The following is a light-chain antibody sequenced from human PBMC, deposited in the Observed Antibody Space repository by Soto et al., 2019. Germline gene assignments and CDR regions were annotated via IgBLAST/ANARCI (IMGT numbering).Light chain of an antibody. J-gene: IGKJ2*01. CDR3: QQSYSTPPGDLNT. CDR1: QSISSY. V-gene: IGKV1-39*01. CDR2: AAS. Sequence: DIQMTQSPSSLSASVGDRVTITCRASQSISSYLNWYQQKPGKAPKLLIYAASSLQSGVPSRFSGSGSGTDFTLTISSLQPEDIATYCCQQSYSTPPGDLNTFGQGTKLQIK.